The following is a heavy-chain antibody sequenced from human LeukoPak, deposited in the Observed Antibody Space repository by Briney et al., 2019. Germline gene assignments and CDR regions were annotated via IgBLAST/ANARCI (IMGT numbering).Heavy chain of an antibody. CDR1: GGSFSGYY. CDR3: ARRRGSYRYYFDY. CDR2: INHSGST. Sequence: PSETLSLTCAVYGGSFSGYYWSWIRQPPGKGLEWIGEINHSGSTNYNPSLKSRVTISVDTSKNQFSLKLSSVTAADTAVYYCARRRGSYRYYFDYWGQGTLVTVSS. D-gene: IGHD1-26*01. V-gene: IGHV4-34*01. J-gene: IGHJ4*02.